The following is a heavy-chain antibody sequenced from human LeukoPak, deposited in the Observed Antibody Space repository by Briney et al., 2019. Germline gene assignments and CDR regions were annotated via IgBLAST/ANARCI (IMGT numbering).Heavy chain of an antibody. J-gene: IGHJ4*02. Sequence: ASVKVSCKASGGTFSSYAISWVRQAPGQGLEWMGGIIPIFGTANYAQKFQGRVTMTRDTSTSTVYMELSSLRSEDTAVYYCASIRDYGGTSLHYWGQGTLVTVSS. V-gene: IGHV1-69*05. CDR3: ASIRDYGGTSLHY. CDR2: IIPIFGTA. CDR1: GGTFSSYA. D-gene: IGHD4-23*01.